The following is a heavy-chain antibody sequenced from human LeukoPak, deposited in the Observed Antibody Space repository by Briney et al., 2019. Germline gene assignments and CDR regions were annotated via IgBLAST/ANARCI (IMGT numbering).Heavy chain of an antibody. CDR2: ISGSGGGT. J-gene: IGHJ4*02. D-gene: IGHD3-22*01. CDR3: AKRGVVIRVILVGFHKEAYYFDS. V-gene: IGHV3-23*01. CDR1: GISLSNYG. Sequence: PGGSLRLSCAVSGISLSNYGMSWVRQAPGKGLEWVAGISGSGGGTNYAASVKGRFTISRDNPKNTLYLQMNRLRAEDSAVDFCAKRGVVIRVILVGFHKEAYYFDSWGQGALVTVSS.